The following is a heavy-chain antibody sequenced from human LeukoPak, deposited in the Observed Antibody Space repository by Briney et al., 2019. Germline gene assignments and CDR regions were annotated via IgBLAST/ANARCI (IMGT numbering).Heavy chain of an antibody. CDR1: GGSISSYY. J-gene: IGHJ5*02. Sequence: PPETLSLTCTVSGGSISSYYWSWIRQPAGKGLEWIGRISTSGSTNYNPSLKSRVTMSVDTSKNQFSLKLSSVTAADTAVYYCARDINGYYYDSHGYYPTDLWGQGTLVTVSS. D-gene: IGHD3-22*01. V-gene: IGHV4-4*07. CDR2: ISTSGST. CDR3: ARDINGYYYDSHGYYPTDL.